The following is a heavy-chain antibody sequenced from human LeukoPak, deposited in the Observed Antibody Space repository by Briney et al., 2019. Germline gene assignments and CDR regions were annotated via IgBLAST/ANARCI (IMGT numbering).Heavy chain of an antibody. CDR1: GVSISSYY. Sequence: SETLSLTCTVSGVSISSYYWNWIRQPPGKGPEWIGCISDTGTTKYNPAFKSRVTISVDMSKNQFSLKLTSVTAADTAVYFCATGYYEPFEKWGQGTLVSVSS. CDR3: ATGYYEPFEK. D-gene: IGHD3-22*01. J-gene: IGHJ4*02. V-gene: IGHV4-59*01. CDR2: ISDTGTT.